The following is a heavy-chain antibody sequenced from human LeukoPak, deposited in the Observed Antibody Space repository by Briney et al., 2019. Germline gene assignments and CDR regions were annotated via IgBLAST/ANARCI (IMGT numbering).Heavy chain of an antibody. Sequence: GESLKISCKGSGYRSTDYWIGWVRQMPGEGLEWMGIIYPGDSDTRYSPSFQGQVTISADKSINTAHLQWSSLKASDTAMYYCARGAAGTTPDYYYFGLDVWGQGTTVRVSS. V-gene: IGHV5-51*01. D-gene: IGHD1-7*01. CDR1: GYRSTDYW. J-gene: IGHJ6*02. CDR2: IYPGDSDT. CDR3: ARGAAGTTPDYYYFGLDV.